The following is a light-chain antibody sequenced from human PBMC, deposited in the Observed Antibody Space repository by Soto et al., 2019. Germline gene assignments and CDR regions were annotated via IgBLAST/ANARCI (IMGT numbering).Light chain of an antibody. CDR1: QSVANN. Sequence: EIVMTQSPVTLSLSPGDRATLSCRASQSVANNLAWFQQRPGQAPRLLVYGASATATGIPARFSGSGSGTEFTLTISSLQSEDFAVYYSQQYNDWPRTFGQGTKVEIK. V-gene: IGKV3-15*01. CDR3: QQYNDWPRT. CDR2: GAS. J-gene: IGKJ1*01.